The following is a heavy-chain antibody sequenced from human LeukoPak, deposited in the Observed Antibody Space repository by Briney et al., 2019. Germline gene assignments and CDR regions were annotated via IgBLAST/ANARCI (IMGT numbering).Heavy chain of an antibody. J-gene: IGHJ6*02. D-gene: IGHD3-22*01. V-gene: IGHV3-74*01. Sequence: HPGGSLRLSCAASGFTFSSYWMHWVRQAPGKGLVWVSRINSDGSSTSYADSVKGRFTISRDNAKNTLYLQMNSLRAEDTAVYYCASTIVSGYYQLYYYYYGMDVWGQGTTVTVSS. CDR1: GFTFSSYW. CDR3: ASTIVSGYYQLYYYYYGMDV. CDR2: INSDGSST.